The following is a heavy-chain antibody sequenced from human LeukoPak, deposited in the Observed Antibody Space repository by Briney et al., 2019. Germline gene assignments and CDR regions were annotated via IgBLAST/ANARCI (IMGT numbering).Heavy chain of an antibody. CDR3: ARAGRIAAAGLYYYMDV. V-gene: IGHV4-31*03. Sequence: SETLSLTCTVSGGSISSSSYYWGWIRQPPGKGLEWIGYIYYSGSTYYNPSLKSRVTISVDTSKNQFSLKLSSVTAADTAVYYCARAGRIAAAGLYYYMDVWGKGTTVTVSS. D-gene: IGHD6-13*01. CDR1: GGSISSSSYY. CDR2: IYYSGST. J-gene: IGHJ6*03.